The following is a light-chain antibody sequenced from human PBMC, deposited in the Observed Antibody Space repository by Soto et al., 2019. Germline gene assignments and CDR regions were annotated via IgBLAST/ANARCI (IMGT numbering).Light chain of an antibody. CDR2: DAS. CDR1: QSVGSTY. V-gene: IGKV3-20*01. CDR3: QQYGSSGT. J-gene: IGKJ5*01. Sequence: ENVLTQSPGTLSLSPGERATLSCRASQSVGSTYLAWYQQKPGQAPRLLIYDASSRATGIPDRFSGSGSGTDFTLTISRLEPEDFAVYYCQQYGSSGTFGQGTRLEIK.